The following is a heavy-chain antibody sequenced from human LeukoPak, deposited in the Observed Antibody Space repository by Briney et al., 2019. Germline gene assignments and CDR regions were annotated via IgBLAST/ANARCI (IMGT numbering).Heavy chain of an antibody. CDR2: IGGSGVRT. CDR1: GFTFSNYA. J-gene: IGHJ4*02. D-gene: IGHD5-12*01. V-gene: IGHV3-23*01. CDR3: ARDNSGPAY. Sequence: GGSLRLPCAASGFTFSNYAMNWVRQAPGKGLEWVSAIGGSGVRTYYADSVKGQFTISRDNSKNTLYLQMNSLRAEDTAVYYCARDNSGPAYWGQGTLVTVSS.